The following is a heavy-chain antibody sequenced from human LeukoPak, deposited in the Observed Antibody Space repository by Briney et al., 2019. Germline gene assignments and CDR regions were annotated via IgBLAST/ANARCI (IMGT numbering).Heavy chain of an antibody. CDR1: GFTFSSYS. J-gene: IGHJ4*02. V-gene: IGHV3-48*04. CDR3: ARPRYGGNSGESDS. D-gene: IGHD4-23*01. CDR2: ISGTGNTR. Sequence: PGGSLRLSCAASGFTFSSYSMNWVRQAPGKGLEWASYISGTGNTRYYADSVKGRFTISRDNAKNSLFLQMNSLRAEDTAVYYCARPRYGGNSGESDSWGQGTLVTVSS.